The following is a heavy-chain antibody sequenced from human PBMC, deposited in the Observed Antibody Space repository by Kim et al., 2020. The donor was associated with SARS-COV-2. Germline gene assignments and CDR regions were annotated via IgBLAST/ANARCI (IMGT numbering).Heavy chain of an antibody. J-gene: IGHJ6*02. V-gene: IGHV3-66*01. CDR2: IYSAGDT. Sequence: GGSLRLSCAASGLTVSSSYMRWFRQAPGKGLQWVSVIYSAGDTYYAESVRGRFTISRDNSENIVYLQMNSLRAEDTGVYYCAREFIRASSYYGMDVWCQG. CDR1: GLTVSSSY. CDR3: AREFIRASSYYGMDV.